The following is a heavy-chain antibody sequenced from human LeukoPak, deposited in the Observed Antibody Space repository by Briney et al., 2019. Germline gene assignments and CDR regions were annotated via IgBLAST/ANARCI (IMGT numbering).Heavy chain of an antibody. CDR1: GVSISSFT. CDR3: ARDGRGKSGYCSSTSCYTRGYYYYMDV. CDR2: IYYGET. J-gene: IGHJ6*03. Sequence: SETLSLTCSVSGVSISSFTWNWVRQPPGKGLEWIGYIYYGETVHNPSLKSRVSISVDTSKTQFSLRLTSVTPADTAVYYCARDGRGKSGYCSSTSCYTRGYYYYMDVWGKGTTVTVSS. V-gene: IGHV4-59*01. D-gene: IGHD2-2*02.